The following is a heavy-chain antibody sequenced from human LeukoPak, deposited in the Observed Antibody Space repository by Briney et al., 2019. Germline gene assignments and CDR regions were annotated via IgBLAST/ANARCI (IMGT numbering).Heavy chain of an antibody. CDR3: ARGVPGPALLVDWLDP. Sequence: PSETLSLTCTVSAGSISIYDWNWIRLPPGKGLEWIGYIYYSGGTNYNPSFKGRVTISVDTSKNQFSLKLSSVTAADTAVYYCARGVPGPALLVDWLDPWGQGTLVTVSS. CDR1: AGSISIYD. D-gene: IGHD6-19*01. V-gene: IGHV4-59*08. CDR2: IYYSGGT. J-gene: IGHJ5*02.